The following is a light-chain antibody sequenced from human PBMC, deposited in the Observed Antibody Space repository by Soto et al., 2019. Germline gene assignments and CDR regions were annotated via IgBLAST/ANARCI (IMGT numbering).Light chain of an antibody. J-gene: IGKJ2*01. Sequence: DIQMTQSPSTLSASVGDRVTITCRASQSISSWLAWYQQKPGKAPKLLIYDASSLESGVPSRFSGSGSGTEFTLTISSLQPSDFATYDCQQYNSYPAFGQGTKLEIK. CDR2: DAS. CDR3: QQYNSYPA. V-gene: IGKV1-5*01. CDR1: QSISSW.